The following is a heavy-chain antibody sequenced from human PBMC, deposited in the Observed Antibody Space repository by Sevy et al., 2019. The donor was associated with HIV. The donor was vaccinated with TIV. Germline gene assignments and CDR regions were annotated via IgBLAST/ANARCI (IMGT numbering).Heavy chain of an antibody. CDR2: FDPEDGET. CDR1: GYTLTELS. V-gene: IGHV1-24*01. D-gene: IGHD1-26*01. CDR3: ATVAVGNLTGLYYYYGMDV. Sequence: ASVKVSCKVSGYTLTELSMHWVRQAPGKGLEWMGGFDPEDGETIYAQKFQGRVTMTEDTSTDTAYMELSSLRFDDTAVYYCATVAVGNLTGLYYYYGMDVWGQGTTVTVSS. J-gene: IGHJ6*02.